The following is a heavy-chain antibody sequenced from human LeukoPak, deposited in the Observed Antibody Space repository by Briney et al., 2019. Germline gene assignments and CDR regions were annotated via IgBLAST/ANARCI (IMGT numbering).Heavy chain of an antibody. CDR2: ISSSSSYI. V-gene: IGHV3-21*01. CDR3: ARRYDNSGYYDF. D-gene: IGHD3-22*01. Sequence: GGSLRLSCAASGFTFSSYSMNWVRQAPGKGLEWVSSISSSSSYIYYADSVKGRFTISRDNAKNTLYLQMDSLRVEDTAVYYCARRYDNSGYYDFWGQGTLVTVSS. J-gene: IGHJ4*02. CDR1: GFTFSSYS.